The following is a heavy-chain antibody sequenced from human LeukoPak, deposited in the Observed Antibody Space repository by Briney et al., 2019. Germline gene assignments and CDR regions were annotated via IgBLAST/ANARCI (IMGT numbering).Heavy chain of an antibody. V-gene: IGHV1-3*01. CDR2: INAGNGNT. Sequence: ASVKVSCKPSGYTFTSYAMHWVRQAPGQRREWMGWINAGNGNTKYSQKFQGRVTITRDTSASTAYMELSSLKDTAVYYCAGVTMVRGVIRAFDIWGQGTMVTVSS. J-gene: IGHJ3*02. CDR3: AGVTMVRGVIRAFDI. D-gene: IGHD3-10*01. CDR1: GYTFTSYA.